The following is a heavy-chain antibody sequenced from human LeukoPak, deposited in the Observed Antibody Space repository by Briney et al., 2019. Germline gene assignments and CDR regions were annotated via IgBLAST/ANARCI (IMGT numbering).Heavy chain of an antibody. CDR2: IKQDGSEK. J-gene: IGHJ5*02. Sequence: GGSLRLSCAASGFTFSSYSMNWVRQAPGKGLEWVANIKQDGSEKYYVDSVKGRFTISRDNAKKSLYLQMNSPRAEDTAVYYCVRVSGWPNWFDPWGQGTLVTVSS. D-gene: IGHD5-24*01. CDR3: VRVSGWPNWFDP. CDR1: GFTFSSYS. V-gene: IGHV3-7*03.